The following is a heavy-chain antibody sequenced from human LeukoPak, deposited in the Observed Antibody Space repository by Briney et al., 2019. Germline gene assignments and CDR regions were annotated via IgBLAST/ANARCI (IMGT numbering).Heavy chain of an antibody. D-gene: IGHD1-14*01. CDR1: GVSISSGGYS. CDR3: ARGLTTRA. J-gene: IGHJ5*02. Sequence: SETLSLTCAVSGVSISSGGYSWSWIRQPPGEGLEWIGYIYHSGSTYYNPSLKSRVTISVDRSKNQFSLKLSSVTAADTAVYYCARGLTTRAWGQGTLVTVSS. CDR2: IYHSGST. V-gene: IGHV4-30-2*01.